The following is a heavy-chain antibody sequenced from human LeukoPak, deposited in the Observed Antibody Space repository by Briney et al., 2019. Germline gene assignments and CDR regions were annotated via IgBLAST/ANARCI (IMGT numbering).Heavy chain of an antibody. Sequence: ASVKVSCKASGYTFTSYDINWVRQATGQGLEWMGWMNPNSGNTGYAQKFQGRVTITRNTSISTAYMELSSLRSEDTAVYYCARGIRGYSGYDFFYYFDYWGQGTLVTVSS. CDR3: ARGIRGYSGYDFFYYFDY. CDR1: GYTFTSYD. D-gene: IGHD5-12*01. J-gene: IGHJ4*02. CDR2: MNPNSGNT. V-gene: IGHV1-8*03.